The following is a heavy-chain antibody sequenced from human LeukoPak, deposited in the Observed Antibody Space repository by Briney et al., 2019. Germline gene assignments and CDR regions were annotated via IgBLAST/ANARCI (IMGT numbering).Heavy chain of an antibody. J-gene: IGHJ4*02. CDR2: ISSSSSIK. CDR3: ARVWDDSSGDGDY. CDR1: GFTFSSSA. V-gene: IGHV3-48*01. Sequence: PGGSLRLSCAASGFTFSSSAMSWVRQAPGKGLEWVSYISSSSSIKYYADSVKGRFTISRDNAKNSLYLQMNSLRAEDTAVYYCARVWDDSSGDGDYWGQGTLVTVSS. D-gene: IGHD3-22*01.